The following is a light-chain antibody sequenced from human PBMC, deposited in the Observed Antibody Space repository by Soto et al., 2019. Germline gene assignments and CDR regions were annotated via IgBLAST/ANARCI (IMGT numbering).Light chain of an antibody. CDR1: QGISSW. Sequence: DIQMTQSPSSVSASVGDRVTITCRASQGISSWLALYQQKPGKAPKLLIYAASSLQSGVPSRFSGXGXGTDXXLTXXSLQPEDFAXYYCQQANSFPITFGQGTRLEIK. CDR3: QQANSFPIT. CDR2: AAS. J-gene: IGKJ5*01. V-gene: IGKV1-12*01.